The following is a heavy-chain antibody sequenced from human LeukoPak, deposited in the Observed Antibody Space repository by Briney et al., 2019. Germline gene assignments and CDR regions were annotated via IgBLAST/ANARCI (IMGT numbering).Heavy chain of an antibody. CDR2: IYYSGST. D-gene: IGHD1-26*01. CDR1: GVSMSGYY. CDR3: ARAYGGSYSYFDQ. V-gene: IGHV4-59*01. J-gene: IGHJ4*02. Sequence: TLETLSLTCTVSGVSMSGYYWSWVRQPPGKGLEWIGDIYYSGSTNYMPSLKSRVTISVDTSKNQFFLIMSSVTAADTAVYYCARAYGGSYSYFDQWGQGTLVTVSS.